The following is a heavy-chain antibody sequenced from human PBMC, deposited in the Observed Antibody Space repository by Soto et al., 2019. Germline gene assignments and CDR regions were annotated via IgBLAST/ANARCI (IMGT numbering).Heavy chain of an antibody. CDR1: GYSISSGYY. V-gene: IGHV4-38-2*02. CDR2: IYHSGST. D-gene: IGHD6-13*01. J-gene: IGHJ6*02. Sequence: XETLSLTCAVSGYSISSGYYWCCIRQAPGKGLEWIGSIYHSGSTYYNPSLKSRVTMSVDTSKNQFSLKLSSVTAADTAVYYCAREEGSSWLNYYYYYGMDVWGQGTTVTVSS. CDR3: AREEGSSWLNYYYYYGMDV.